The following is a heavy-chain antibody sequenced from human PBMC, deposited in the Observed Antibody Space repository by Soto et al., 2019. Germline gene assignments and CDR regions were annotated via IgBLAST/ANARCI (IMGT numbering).Heavy chain of an antibody. D-gene: IGHD3-22*01. V-gene: IGHV4-31*03. CDR1: GGSISSGGYY. CDR3: ARDCYTNYYDSSRYCFVY. J-gene: IGHJ4*02. CDR2: IYYSGST. Sequence: PSETLSLTCTVSGGSISSGGYYWSWIRQHPGKGLEWIGYIYYSGSTYYNPSLKSRVTISVDTSKNQFSLKLSSVTAADTAVYYCARDCYTNYYDSSRYCFVYWGQGIRFTVS.